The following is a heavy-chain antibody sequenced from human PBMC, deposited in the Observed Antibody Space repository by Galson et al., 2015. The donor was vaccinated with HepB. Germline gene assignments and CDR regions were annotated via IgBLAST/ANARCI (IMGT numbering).Heavy chain of an antibody. CDR2: IDWDDDK. CDR1: GFSLSTSGMR. V-gene: IGHV2-70*04. Sequence: PALVKPTQPLTLTCTFSGFSLSTSGMRVSWIRQPPGKALEWLARIDWDDDKFYSTSLKTRLTISKDTSKNQVVLTMTNMDPVDTATYYCARSWEPGAFDIWGQGTMVTVSS. D-gene: IGHD1-26*01. J-gene: IGHJ3*02. CDR3: ARSWEPGAFDI.